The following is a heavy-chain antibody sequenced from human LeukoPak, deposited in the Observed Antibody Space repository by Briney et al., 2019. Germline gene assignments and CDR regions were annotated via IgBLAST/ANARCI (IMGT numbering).Heavy chain of an antibody. CDR2: INSDGSST. CDR1: GFTFSSYW. J-gene: IGHJ4*02. Sequence: PGGSLRPSCAASGFTFSSYWMHWVRQAPGKGLVWVSRINSDGSSTSYADSVKGRFTISRDNAKNTLYLQMNSLKTEDTAVYYCTRQSSGIAAAGTDYWGQGTLVTVSS. CDR3: TRQSSGIAAAGTDY. D-gene: IGHD6-13*01. V-gene: IGHV3-74*01.